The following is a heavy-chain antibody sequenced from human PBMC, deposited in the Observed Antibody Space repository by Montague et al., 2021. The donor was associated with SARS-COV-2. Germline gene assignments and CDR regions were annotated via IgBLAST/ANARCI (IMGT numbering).Heavy chain of an antibody. CDR1: GGSISSYY. Sequence: SETLSLTCTVSGGSISSYYWICILQPPGKGLDCIGYLYYSGSTNYNPSLKSRVTISVDTSNNEFSLNLSSVTAADTAGYSCESQGPDFWSGIDYWGQGTLVLV. J-gene: IGHJ4*02. CDR3: ESQGPDFWSGIDY. D-gene: IGHD3-3*01. V-gene: IGHV4-59*01. CDR2: LYYSGST.